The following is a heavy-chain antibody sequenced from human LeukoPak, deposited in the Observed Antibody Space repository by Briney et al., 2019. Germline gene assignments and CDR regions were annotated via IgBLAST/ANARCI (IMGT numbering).Heavy chain of an antibody. J-gene: IGHJ4*02. Sequence: QPGGSLRLSCAASGFTFSGYDMHWVRQAPGKGLERVALIRSDGSDKYYADSVKGRFTISRDNSKNTVFLQMNSLRAEDTAVYYCAKDIAAAGGPCAYWGRGTLVTVSS. CDR1: GFTFSGYD. CDR2: IRSDGSDK. CDR3: AKDIAAAGGPCAY. V-gene: IGHV3-30*02. D-gene: IGHD6-13*01.